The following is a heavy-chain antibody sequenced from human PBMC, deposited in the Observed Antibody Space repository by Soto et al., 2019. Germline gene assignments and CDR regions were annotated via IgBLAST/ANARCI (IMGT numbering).Heavy chain of an antibody. D-gene: IGHD3-22*01. Sequence: GGSLKLSCYASGFTFSSYEMNWVRQAPGKGLEWVSYVSSSGSTIYYADSVKGRFTISRDNSKNSLYLQMNSLRAEDTAIYYCAKGSTTIVSSGINWFDSWGQGT. J-gene: IGHJ5*01. CDR3: AKGSTTIVSSGINWFDS. CDR1: GFTFSSYE. V-gene: IGHV3-48*03. CDR2: VSSSGSTI.